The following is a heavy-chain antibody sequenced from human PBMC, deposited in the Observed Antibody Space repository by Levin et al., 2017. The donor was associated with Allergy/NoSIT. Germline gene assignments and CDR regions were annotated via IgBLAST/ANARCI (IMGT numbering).Heavy chain of an antibody. V-gene: IGHV1-3*01. J-gene: IGHJ6*02. CDR3: ASGYNWNYRNYYYYYGMDV. D-gene: IGHD1-7*01. CDR1: GYTFTSYA. Sequence: ASVKVSCKASGYTFTSYAMHWVRQAPGQRLEWMGWINAGNGNTKYSQKFQGRVTITRDTSASTAYMELSSLRSEDTAVYYCASGYNWNYRNYYYYYGMDVWGQGTTVTVSS. CDR2: INAGNGNT.